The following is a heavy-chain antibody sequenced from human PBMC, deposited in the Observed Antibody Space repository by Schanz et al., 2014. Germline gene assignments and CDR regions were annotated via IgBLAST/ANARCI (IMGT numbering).Heavy chain of an antibody. Sequence: QVQLQESGPGLVRPSETLSLTCTVSGVSISSFYWSWIRQSPGQGLEYFGYIYGGGSTSYNPSFKSRVTMTCDTSRNAFPRKHSSVTAADTAVYYCTRMSLRRGDYGGLDVWGQGTKVTV. CDR2: IYGGGST. V-gene: IGHV4-59*08. J-gene: IGHJ6*02. D-gene: IGHD3-10*01. CDR3: TRMSLRRGDYGGLDV. CDR1: GVSISSFY.